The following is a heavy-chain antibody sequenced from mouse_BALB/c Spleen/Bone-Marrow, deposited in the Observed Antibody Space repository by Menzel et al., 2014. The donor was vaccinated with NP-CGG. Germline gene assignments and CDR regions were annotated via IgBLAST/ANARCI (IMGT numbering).Heavy chain of an antibody. CDR1: GIDLSSYA. CDR2: ISTGGRT. J-gene: IGHJ2*02. CDR3: VGDNPDDGGFGVGSNF. V-gene: IGHV5-6-5*01. D-gene: IGHD1-1*02. Sequence: EESGGRLVTPGTPLTLTCTVSGIDLSSYAMSWVRQAPGEGLEWIGTISTGGRTYYASWTKGRFTISETSTTVTLKMTSLTTEDTATYFCVGDNPDDGGFGVGSNFWGQGTLVTVSS.